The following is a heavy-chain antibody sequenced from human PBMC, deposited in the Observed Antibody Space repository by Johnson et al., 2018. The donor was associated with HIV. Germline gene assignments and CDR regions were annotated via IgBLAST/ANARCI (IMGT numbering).Heavy chain of an antibody. CDR2: IYSDDST. V-gene: IGHV3-66*02. J-gene: IGHJ3*02. Sequence: VQLVESRGVLVQPGGSLRLSCAASGFTVSSNCMTWVRQAPGKGLEWVSVIYSDDSTYYADSVKGRFTISRDNSKNTLYLHMRSLRAEDTAVYYCGKARSSGSGAFDIWGQGTMVTVSS. CDR3: GKARSSGSGAFDI. D-gene: IGHD3-10*01. CDR1: GFTVSSNC.